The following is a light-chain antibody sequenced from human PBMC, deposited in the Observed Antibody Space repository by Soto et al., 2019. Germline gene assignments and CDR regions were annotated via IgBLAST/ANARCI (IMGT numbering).Light chain of an antibody. CDR1: SGHSSYA. CDR3: QTWGTGVV. V-gene: IGLV4-69*01. Sequence: QPVLTQSPSASASLGASVKLTCTLSSGHSSYAIAWHQQQPEKGPRYLMKLNSDGSHSKGDGIPDRFSGSSSGAERYLTISSLQSEDEADYYCQTWGTGVVFGGGTKPHRP. CDR2: LNSDGSH. J-gene: IGLJ2*01.